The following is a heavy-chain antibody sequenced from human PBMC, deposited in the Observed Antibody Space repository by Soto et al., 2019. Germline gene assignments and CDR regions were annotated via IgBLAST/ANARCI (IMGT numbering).Heavy chain of an antibody. V-gene: IGHV4-59*01. CDR3: ASSRWGYFDY. Sequence: SETLSLTCTVSGGSISSYYYNWIRQPPGKELEWIWYIYFSGSTNLNPSLKSRVTMSADTSRNQLSLKVNSVTAADTAVYYCASSRWGYFDYWGQGSPVTVSS. CDR1: GGSISSYY. CDR2: IYFSGST. J-gene: IGHJ4*02. D-gene: IGHD7-27*01.